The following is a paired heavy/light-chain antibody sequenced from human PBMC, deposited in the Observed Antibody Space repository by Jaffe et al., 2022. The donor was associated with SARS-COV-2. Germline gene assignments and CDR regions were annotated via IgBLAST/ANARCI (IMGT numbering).Light chain of an antibody. CDR2: AAS. V-gene: IGKV1-39*01. CDR1: QNIHTF. CDR3: QQSYGILS. J-gene: IGKJ4*01. Sequence: DIQVTQSPSSLSVSVGDTVTITCRASQNIHTFLNWYQQKPGKAPKFLIYAASTLQSGVPSRFSGSGSGTDFTLTISSLQPEDFATYYCQQSYGILSFGGGTKVEI.
Heavy chain of an antibody. V-gene: IGHV4-59*13. D-gene: IGHD5-12*01. J-gene: IGHJ4*02. CDR1: GGSFSNSY. CDR2: IFYTGST. CDR3: VREYSFSSGYAFDL. Sequence: QVRLQESGSGLVKPSETLSLTCTISGGSFSNSYWGWLRQPPGKGLEWLGDIFYTGSTNYNPSVKSRVTISIDTSKNQFSLKMRSVTAADTAVYYCVREYSFSSGYAFDLWGQGTLVTVSS.